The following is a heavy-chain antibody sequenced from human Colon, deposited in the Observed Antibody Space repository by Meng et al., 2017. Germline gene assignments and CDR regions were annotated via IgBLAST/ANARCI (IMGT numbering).Heavy chain of an antibody. D-gene: IGHD6-19*01. CDR3: VRSSGWVKTGFDP. V-gene: IGHV4-39*01. CDR1: GGSISTSGYY. CDR2: IGHSGFT. Sequence: QPQLQESGLGLVKPSEALSLTCSVSGGSISTSGYYWGWIRQPPGKGLEWIGSIGHSGFTYYTPSLKSRVTVSIETSRNQFSLWLTSVTAADTAVYYCVRSSGWVKTGFDPWGQGTLVTVSS. J-gene: IGHJ5*02.